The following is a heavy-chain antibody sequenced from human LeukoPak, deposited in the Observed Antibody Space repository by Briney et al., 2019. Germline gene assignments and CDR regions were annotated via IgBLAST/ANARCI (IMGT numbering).Heavy chain of an antibody. CDR3: ARDPIVVAKDAFDI. V-gene: IGHV4-59*12. J-gene: IGHJ3*02. CDR1: GGSISSYY. D-gene: IGHD3-22*01. Sequence: SSETLSLTCTVSGGSISSYYWSWIRQPPGKGLEWLGYIYYSGSTNYNPSLKSRVTISVDTSKNQFSLKLSSVTAADTAVYYCARDPIVVAKDAFDIWGQGTMVTVSS. CDR2: IYYSGST.